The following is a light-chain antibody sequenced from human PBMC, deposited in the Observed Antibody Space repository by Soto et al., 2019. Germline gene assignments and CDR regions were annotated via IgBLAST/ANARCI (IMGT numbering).Light chain of an antibody. CDR1: SSNVAINP. CDR3: EAWDETLDGLYV. CDR2: ETD. V-gene: IGLV1-44*01. J-gene: IGLJ1*01. Sequence: QSVLTQPPSASSTPGQTVTISCSGSSSNVAINPVNWYQHLPGAAPRLLIYETDRRSSGVPDRFSASKSGTSASLAISGLTSEDEADYYCEAWDETLDGLYVFGTGTQLTVL.